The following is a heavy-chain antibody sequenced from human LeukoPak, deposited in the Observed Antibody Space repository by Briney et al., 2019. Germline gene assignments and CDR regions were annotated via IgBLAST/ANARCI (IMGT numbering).Heavy chain of an antibody. CDR1: GFTFDDYA. CDR2: ISGDVGST. D-gene: IGHD5-24*01. Sequence: GGSLRLSCAASGFTFDDYAMHWVRQAPGKGLEWVSLISGDVGSTYYADSVKGRFTISRDDSKNSLYLQMNSLRTEDTAFYYCAKDIYRGLDMATRPDYWGQGTLVTVSS. J-gene: IGHJ4*02. V-gene: IGHV3-43*02. CDR3: AKDIYRGLDMATRPDY.